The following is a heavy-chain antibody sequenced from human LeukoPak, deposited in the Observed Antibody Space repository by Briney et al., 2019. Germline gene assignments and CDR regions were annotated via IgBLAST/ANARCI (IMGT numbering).Heavy chain of an antibody. CDR3: ARAGCPVAIQPRDYFDY. D-gene: IGHD2-2*02. J-gene: IGHJ4*02. Sequence: SVEARFSISRDNAKNSLYLQMNSLRAEDTAVYYCARAGCPVAIQPRDYFDYWGQGILVTVSS. V-gene: IGHV3-21*01.